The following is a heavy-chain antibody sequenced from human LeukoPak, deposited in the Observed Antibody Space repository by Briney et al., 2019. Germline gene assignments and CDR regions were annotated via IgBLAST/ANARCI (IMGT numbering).Heavy chain of an antibody. Sequence: ASVKVSCKASGYTFTSYDINWVRQATGQGLEWMGWINPNSGGTNYAQKFQGRVTMTRDTSISTAYMELSRLRSDDTAVYYCARARVRTMVRGVIGLFDYWGQGTLVTVSS. V-gene: IGHV1-2*02. CDR3: ARARVRTMVRGVIGLFDY. D-gene: IGHD3-10*01. CDR2: INPNSGGT. J-gene: IGHJ4*02. CDR1: GYTFTSYD.